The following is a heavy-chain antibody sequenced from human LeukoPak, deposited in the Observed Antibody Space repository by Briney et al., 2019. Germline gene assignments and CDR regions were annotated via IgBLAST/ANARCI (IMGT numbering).Heavy chain of an antibody. CDR3: AKVGSGEIVIMHFDC. Sequence: GGSLRLSCAASGFTFSNYAVSWVRQAPGKGLEWVSTISGSGGSTYYADSVKGRFTISRDNSKNTMFLQVNSLRAEDTAIYYCAKVGSGEIVIMHFDCWGQGTLVTVSS. V-gene: IGHV3-23*01. J-gene: IGHJ4*02. CDR2: ISGSGGST. CDR1: GFTFSNYA. D-gene: IGHD7-27*01.